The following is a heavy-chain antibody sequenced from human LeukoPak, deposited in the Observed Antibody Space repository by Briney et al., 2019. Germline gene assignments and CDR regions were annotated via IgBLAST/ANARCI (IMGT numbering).Heavy chain of an antibody. CDR3: ARDGVSYGYFDY. CDR1: GFRCSSYS. J-gene: IGHJ4*02. V-gene: IGHV3-21*01. CDR2: ISSSSSYI. Sequence: GGSLRRSGAASGFRCSSYSRKWVGQAPGKGLEGGSFISSSSSYIDYADSLKGRFTISRDNAKTSLDLQMNSLRADDTAVYYCARDGVSYGYFDYWGQGTLVTVSS. D-gene: IGHD5-18*01.